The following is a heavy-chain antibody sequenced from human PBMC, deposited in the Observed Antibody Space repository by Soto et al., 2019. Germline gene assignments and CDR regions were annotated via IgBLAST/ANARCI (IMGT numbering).Heavy chain of an antibody. J-gene: IGHJ6*02. V-gene: IGHV1-18*01. D-gene: IGHD5-12*01. CDR1: GYTFTSYA. CDR3: ARALGYSGYAGMDV. Sequence: GASVKVSCKASGYTFTSYAMHWVRQAPGQRLEWMGWISPDNGNTNYAQKLQGRVTMTTDTSTNTAYMELRSLRSDDTAVYYCARALGYSGYAGMDVWGQGTTVTVSS. CDR2: ISPDNGNT.